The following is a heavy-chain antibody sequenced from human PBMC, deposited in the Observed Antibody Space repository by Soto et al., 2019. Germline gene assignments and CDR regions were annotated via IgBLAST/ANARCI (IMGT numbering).Heavy chain of an antibody. J-gene: IGHJ4*02. D-gene: IGHD5-12*01. CDR1: GGSFSGYY. Sequence: SETLSLTCAVYGGSFSGYYWSWIRQPPGKGLEWIGEINHSGSTNYNPSLKSRVTISVDTSKNQFSLKLSSVTAADTAVYYCARGHRGYSGYVGFVTDYWGQGTLVTVSS. V-gene: IGHV4-34*01. CDR2: INHSGST. CDR3: ARGHRGYSGYVGFVTDY.